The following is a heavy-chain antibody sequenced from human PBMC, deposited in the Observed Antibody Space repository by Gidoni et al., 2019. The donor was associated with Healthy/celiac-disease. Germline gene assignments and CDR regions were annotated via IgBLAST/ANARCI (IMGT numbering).Heavy chain of an antibody. J-gene: IGHJ4*02. CDR1: GYTFTSYS. D-gene: IGHD3-22*01. Sequence: QVQLVQSGAEVKKPGASVKVSCKASGYTFTSYSMHWVRQAPGQGLEWMGIINPSGGSTSYAQKFQGRVTMTRDTSTSTVYMELSSLRSEDTAVYYCARGGTYYYDSSSTYYFDYWGQGTLVTVSS. V-gene: IGHV1-46*03. CDR2: INPSGGST. CDR3: ARGGTYYYDSSSTYYFDY.